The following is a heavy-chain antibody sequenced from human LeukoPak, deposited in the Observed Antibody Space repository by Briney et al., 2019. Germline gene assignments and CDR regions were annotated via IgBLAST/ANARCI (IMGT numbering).Heavy chain of an antibody. D-gene: IGHD2-2*01. CDR2: INHRGST. Sequence: SETLSLTCAVYGGSFSGYYWSWIRQPPGKGREWMGEINHRGSTNYNPSLKSRVTISVDTSKNQFSLKLSSVTAADTAVYYCARGGLGYCSSTSCYGMYDYWGQGTLVTVSS. J-gene: IGHJ4*02. V-gene: IGHV4-34*01. CDR1: GGSFSGYY. CDR3: ARGGLGYCSSTSCYGMYDY.